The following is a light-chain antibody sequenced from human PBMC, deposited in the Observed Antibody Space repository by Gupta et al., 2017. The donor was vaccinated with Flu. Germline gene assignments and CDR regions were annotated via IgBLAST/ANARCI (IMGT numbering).Light chain of an antibody. CDR3: QKYNNAPNT. CDR1: QGISNY. J-gene: IGKJ2*01. Sequence: PSSLSASVGDRVTITCRTSQGISNYLAWYQQKPGKVPKLLIYAASTLQSGVPSRFIGSGSGTDFTLTISSLQPEDVATYYCQKYNNAPNTFGQGTKLEIK. V-gene: IGKV1-27*01. CDR2: AAS.